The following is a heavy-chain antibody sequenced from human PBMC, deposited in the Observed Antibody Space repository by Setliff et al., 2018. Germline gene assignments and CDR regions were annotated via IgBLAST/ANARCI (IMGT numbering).Heavy chain of an antibody. V-gene: IGHV3-33*08. CDR1: GFTFSTYR. CDR2: IWDDGGNK. D-gene: IGHD3-22*01. CDR3: ASSLEFYYDTNGFYGFDY. Sequence: GGSLRLSCAASGFTFSTYRMHWVRQAPGKGLEWVAVIWDDGGNKYHADSVKGRFTISRDNSKNTLYLQMNSLRPEDTAVYYCASSLEFYYDTNGFYGFDYWGQGTRVTVSS. J-gene: IGHJ4*02.